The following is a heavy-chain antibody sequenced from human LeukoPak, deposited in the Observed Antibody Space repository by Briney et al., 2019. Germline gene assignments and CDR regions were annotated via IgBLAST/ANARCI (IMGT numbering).Heavy chain of an antibody. D-gene: IGHD6-13*01. Sequence: PGGSLRLSCAAPGFTFSSYNMNWVRHAPGKGREWGSSISSSSSYIYYAESVKGRFTISRDNAKNSLYLQMNSLRAEDTAVYYCARDIASARSRAAGNYWGQGTLVTVSS. CDR1: GFTFSSYN. CDR3: ARDIASARSRAAGNY. CDR2: ISSSSSYI. V-gene: IGHV3-21*01. J-gene: IGHJ4*02.